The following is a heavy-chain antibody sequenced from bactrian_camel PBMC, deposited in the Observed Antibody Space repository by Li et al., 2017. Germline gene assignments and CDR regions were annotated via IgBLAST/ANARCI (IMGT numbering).Heavy chain of an antibody. CDR1: DDAAEFEW. Sequence: HVQLVESGGGSVQAGGSQRLSCVVTDDAAEFEWIGWFRPDDKGERVGVAVIDRGGQTGYTDSVKDRFTISRDGTKNAVYLQMNALKPEDTAVYYCAAAPDRWLLLKGTQCADGDFGYWGQGTQVTVS. D-gene: IGHD3*01. CDR3: AAAPDRWLLLKGTQCADGDFGY. CDR2: IDRGGQT. V-gene: IGHV3S53*01. J-gene: IGHJ6*01.